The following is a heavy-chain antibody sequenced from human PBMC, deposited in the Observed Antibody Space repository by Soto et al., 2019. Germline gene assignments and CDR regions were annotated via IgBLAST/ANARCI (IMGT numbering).Heavy chain of an antibody. J-gene: IGHJ6*02. CDR2: IYYSGST. CDR3: ARSYRDYGMDV. Sequence: QVQLQESGQGLVKPSDTLSLTCAVSGYSISSSNWWGWIRQPPGKGLEWIGYIYYSGSTYYNPSLKSRVTMSVDTSKDQFSLKLSSVTAVDTALYYCARSYRDYGMDVWGQGTTVIVSS. V-gene: IGHV4-28*01. CDR1: GYSISSSNW. D-gene: IGHD5-18*01.